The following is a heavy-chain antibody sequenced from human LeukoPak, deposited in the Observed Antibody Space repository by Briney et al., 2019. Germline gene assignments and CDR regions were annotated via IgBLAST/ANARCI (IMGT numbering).Heavy chain of an antibody. CDR3: ARGRTKPTVTTFDY. CDR2: IIPILGTA. Sequence: GASVKVSCKASGGTFSSYAISWVRQAPGQGLEWMGGIIPILGTANYAQKFQGRVTITADESTSTAYMELSSLRSEDTAVYYCARGRTKPTVTTFDYWGPGTLVTVSS. CDR1: GGTFSSYA. D-gene: IGHD4-17*01. J-gene: IGHJ4*02. V-gene: IGHV1-69*13.